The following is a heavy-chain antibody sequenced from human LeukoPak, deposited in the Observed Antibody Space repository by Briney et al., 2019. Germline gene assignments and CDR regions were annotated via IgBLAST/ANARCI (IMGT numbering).Heavy chain of an antibody. CDR1: GYTLPRYG. D-gene: IGHD4-17*01. J-gene: IGHJ4*02. Sequence: ASVKVSCQASGYTLPRYGIHWLRPPPAQGLAGMGCISAYHGKKNFARKLQGRVTMTTDTSTSTAYMELRSLRSDDTAVYYCARVPKDYGDYDFDYWGQGTLVTVSS. CDR2: ISAYHGKK. V-gene: IGHV1-18*01. CDR3: ARVPKDYGDYDFDY.